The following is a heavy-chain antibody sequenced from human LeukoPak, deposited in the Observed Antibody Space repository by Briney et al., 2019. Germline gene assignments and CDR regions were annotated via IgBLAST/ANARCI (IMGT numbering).Heavy chain of an antibody. D-gene: IGHD5-18*01. CDR2: ISGSSRST. Sequence: PGASLRLSCAASGFTFSVYAMSWVRQTPGKGLEWVSGISGSSRSTYYADSVKGRFTISRDNPKNTLYLQMNSLRAEDTAVYYCAKDRSGHSYDGDAFDVWGQGTMVTVSS. CDR1: GFTFSVYA. CDR3: AKDRSGHSYDGDAFDV. J-gene: IGHJ3*01. V-gene: IGHV3-23*01.